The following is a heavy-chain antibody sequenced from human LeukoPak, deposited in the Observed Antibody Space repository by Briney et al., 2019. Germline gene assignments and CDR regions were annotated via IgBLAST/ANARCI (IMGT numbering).Heavy chain of an antibody. CDR1: GYTFTGYY. CDR3: AREVAGTGCDY. Sequence: GESLKISCKASGYTFTGYYMHWVRQAPGQGLEWMGWINPNSGGTNYAQKFQGRVTMTRDTSISTAYMELSRLRSDDTAVYYCAREVAGTGCDYWGQGTLVTVSS. D-gene: IGHD6-19*01. V-gene: IGHV1-2*02. CDR2: INPNSGGT. J-gene: IGHJ4*02.